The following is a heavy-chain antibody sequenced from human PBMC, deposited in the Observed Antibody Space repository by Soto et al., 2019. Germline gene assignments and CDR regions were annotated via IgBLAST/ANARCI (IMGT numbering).Heavy chain of an antibody. Sequence: GGSLRLSCAASGFTFSDYYMSWIRQAPGKGLEWVSYISSSSSYTNYADSVKGRFTISRDNAKNSLYLQMKSLRAEDTAVYYCARDTPGGYYYFFDYWGQGTLVTVSS. CDR1: GFTFSDYY. D-gene: IGHD3-22*01. CDR2: ISSSSSYT. J-gene: IGHJ4*02. V-gene: IGHV3-11*06. CDR3: ARDTPGGYYYFFDY.